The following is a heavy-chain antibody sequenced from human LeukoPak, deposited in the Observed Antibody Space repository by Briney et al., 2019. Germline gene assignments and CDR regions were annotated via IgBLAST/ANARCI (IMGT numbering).Heavy chain of an antibody. CDR1: GFTFSSYW. Sequence: PGGSLRLSCAASGFTFSSYWMSWVRQAPGKGLEWVANINKEGSEKYYVDSVKGRFTISRDNAENSLYLQMNSLRAEDTAVYYCLRDYGGSWGQGTLVTVSS. V-gene: IGHV3-7*01. CDR3: LRDYGGS. J-gene: IGHJ5*02. D-gene: IGHD4-23*01. CDR2: INKEGSEK.